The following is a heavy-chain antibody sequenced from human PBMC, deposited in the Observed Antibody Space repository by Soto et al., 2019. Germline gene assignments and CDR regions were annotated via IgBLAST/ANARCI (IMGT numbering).Heavy chain of an antibody. CDR3: AREVRWSGFYTD. CDR1: GGSISSYY. D-gene: IGHD3-3*01. V-gene: IGHV4-59*01. Sequence: LSLTCTVSGGSISSYYWSWIRQPPGKGLEWIGYIYDSGSTNYNPSLKSRVTISVDTSKNQFSLTLSSVTAADTAVYYCAREVRWSGFYTDWGQGTLVTVSS. J-gene: IGHJ4*02. CDR2: IYDSGST.